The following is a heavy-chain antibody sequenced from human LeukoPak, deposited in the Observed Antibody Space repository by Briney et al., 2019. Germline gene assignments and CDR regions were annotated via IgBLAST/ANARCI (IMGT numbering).Heavy chain of an antibody. CDR1: GDSISPISSSTYY. D-gene: IGHD6-25*01. J-gene: IGHJ4*02. V-gene: IGHV4-39*01. CDR3: ARQLPTAAADTRGYFDY. CDR2: LYYGENA. Sequence: SETLSLTCTVSGDSISPISSSTYYWGWIRQAPGTGLEWIGSLYYGENAHYNPSLKSRATLSVDTSNNQFSLKLTSVTAADAAVYFCARQLPTAAADTRGYFDYWGQGAVVTVSS.